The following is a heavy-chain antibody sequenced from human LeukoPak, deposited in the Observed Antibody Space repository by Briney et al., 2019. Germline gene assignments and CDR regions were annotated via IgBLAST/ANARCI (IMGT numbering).Heavy chain of an antibody. CDR3: ARSSIIAAAGPYYFDY. CDR1: EYTFTGYY. J-gene: IGHJ4*02. D-gene: IGHD6-13*01. Sequence: ASVKVSCKASEYTFTGYYMHWVRQAPGQGLEWMGWINPNSGGTNYAQKFQGRVTMTRDTSISTAYMELSRLRSDDTAVYYCARSSIIAAAGPYYFDYWGQGTLVTVSS. V-gene: IGHV1-2*02. CDR2: INPNSGGT.